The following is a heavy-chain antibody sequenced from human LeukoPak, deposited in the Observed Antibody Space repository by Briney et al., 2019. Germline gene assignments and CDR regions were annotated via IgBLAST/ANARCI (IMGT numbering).Heavy chain of an antibody. J-gene: IGHJ5*02. D-gene: IGHD3-10*01. CDR2: IYYSGST. CDR3: ARAERAYGSGSYYNVQWFDP. V-gene: IGHV4-39*07. CDR1: GGSISSSSYY. Sequence: SETLSLTCTVSGGSISSSSYYWGWIRQPPGKGLEWIGSIYYSGSTYYNPSLKSRATISVDTSKNQFSLKLSSVTAADTAVYYCARAERAYGSGSYYNVQWFDPWGQGTLVTVSS.